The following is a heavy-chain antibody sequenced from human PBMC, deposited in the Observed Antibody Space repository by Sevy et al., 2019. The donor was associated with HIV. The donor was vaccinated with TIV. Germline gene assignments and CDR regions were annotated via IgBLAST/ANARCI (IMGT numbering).Heavy chain of an antibody. V-gene: IGHV3-74*01. D-gene: IGHD6-6*01. J-gene: IGHJ4*02. Sequence: GGSLRLSCAASGFTFSNYYMNWVRQGPGKGLVWVARLNGVGSDINYADSVRGRFTISGDNTKNTLYLQMSSLSGEATAVYDCFVRIRDSSEIDYWGQGTLVTVSS. CDR3: FVRIRDSSEIDY. CDR1: GFTFSNYY. CDR2: LNGVGSDI.